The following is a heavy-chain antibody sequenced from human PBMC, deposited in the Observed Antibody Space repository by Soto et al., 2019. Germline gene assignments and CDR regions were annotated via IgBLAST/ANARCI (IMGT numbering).Heavy chain of an antibody. D-gene: IGHD3-16*02. J-gene: IGHJ4*02. Sequence: EVQLVESGGGLVQPGRSLRLSCAASGFTFDDYAMHWVRQAPGKGLVWVSGISWNSGSIGYADSVKGRFTISRDNAKNSLYLQMNSLRAEDTALYYCAKDRSFMITFGGVIVHGFDYWGQGTLVTVSS. CDR1: GFTFDDYA. CDR3: AKDRSFMITFGGVIVHGFDY. CDR2: ISWNSGSI. V-gene: IGHV3-9*01.